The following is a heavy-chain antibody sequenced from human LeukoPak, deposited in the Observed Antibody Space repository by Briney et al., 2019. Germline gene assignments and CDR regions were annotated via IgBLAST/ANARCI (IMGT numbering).Heavy chain of an antibody. CDR2: IAGDSSKT. D-gene: IGHD2-21*01. Sequence: GGSLRLSCAISGLTFHDYAMTWVRQAPGKGLEWVSTIAGDSSKTYYADSVKGRFTISRDNSNYMLFLHMNNLRAEDTAIYYCAKRPYNYYYLDVWGKGTTVTVSS. J-gene: IGHJ6*03. V-gene: IGHV3-23*01. CDR3: AKRPYNYYYLDV. CDR1: GLTFHDYA.